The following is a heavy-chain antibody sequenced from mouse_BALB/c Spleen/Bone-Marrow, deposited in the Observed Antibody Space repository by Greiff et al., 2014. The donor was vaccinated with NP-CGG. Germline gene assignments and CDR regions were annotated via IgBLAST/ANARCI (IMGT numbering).Heavy chain of an antibody. CDR2: INPSNGGA. V-gene: IGHV1S81*02. Sequence: VQLQQSGAELVKPWASVKLSCKASGYTFTSYYMYWVKQRPGQGLEWIGEINPSNGGADFNEKFKIKATLTVDKSSRTAYMQLSSLTSEDSAVYYCTTSRGYNWFAYWGQGTLVTVSA. CDR3: TTSRGYNWFAY. D-gene: IGHD2-2*01. J-gene: IGHJ3*01. CDR1: GYTFTSYY.